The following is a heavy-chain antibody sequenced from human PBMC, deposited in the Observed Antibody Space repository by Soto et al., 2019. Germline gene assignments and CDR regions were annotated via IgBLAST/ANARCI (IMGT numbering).Heavy chain of an antibody. CDR1: GGSISSYY. Sequence: PSETLSLTCTVSGGSISSYYWSWVRQPAGKGLKWIGLIYTSGTTNYNPALKSRVTMSVDPSKNQFSLKLTSVTAADTAVYYCARGTSVATAHWGQGTLVTVSS. J-gene: IGHJ1*01. D-gene: IGHD5-12*01. CDR2: IYTSGTT. CDR3: ARGTSVATAH. V-gene: IGHV4-4*07.